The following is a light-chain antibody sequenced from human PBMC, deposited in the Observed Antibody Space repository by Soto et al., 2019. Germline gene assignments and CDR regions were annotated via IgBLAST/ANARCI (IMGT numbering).Light chain of an antibody. CDR1: SSDVGGYDY. J-gene: IGLJ1*01. CDR3: SSYSISTAYL. V-gene: IGLV2-14*01. CDR2: EVN. Sequence: QSVLTQPASVSGSPGQSITISCTGTSSDVGGYDYVSWYQLHPGKAPKLMVFEVNNRPSGVSYRFSCSKSGNTASLTISGLQAEDEADYFCSSYSISTAYLFGTGTKVTAL.